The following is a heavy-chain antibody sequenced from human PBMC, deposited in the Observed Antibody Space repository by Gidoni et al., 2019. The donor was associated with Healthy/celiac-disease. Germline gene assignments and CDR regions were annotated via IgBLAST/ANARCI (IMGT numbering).Heavy chain of an antibody. D-gene: IGHD6-6*01. Sequence: QVQLQQWGAGLLKPSETLSLTCAVYGGSFSGYYWSWIRQPPGKGLKWIGEINHSGSPNYNPSFKSRVTIYVDTSKNQFSLKLSSVTAADTAVYYCASSSIAARRTKYGMDVWGQGTTVTVSS. CDR2: INHSGSP. CDR1: GGSFSGYY. V-gene: IGHV4-34*01. CDR3: ASSSIAARRTKYGMDV. J-gene: IGHJ6*02.